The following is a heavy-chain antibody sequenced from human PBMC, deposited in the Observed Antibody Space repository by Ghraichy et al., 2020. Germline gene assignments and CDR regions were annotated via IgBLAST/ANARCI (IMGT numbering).Heavy chain of an antibody. Sequence: ASVKVSCKVSGYTLIELSMHWVRQAPGKGLEWMGGSDPEDGETIYAQKFQGRVTMTEDTSTDTAYMELSNLRSDDTAVYYCATFRVPVAIDDDYYYYGMDAWGQGTTVTAS. D-gene: IGHD2-2*02. CDR2: SDPEDGET. J-gene: IGHJ6*02. V-gene: IGHV1-24*01. CDR3: ATFRVPVAIDDDYYYYGMDA. CDR1: GYTLIELS.